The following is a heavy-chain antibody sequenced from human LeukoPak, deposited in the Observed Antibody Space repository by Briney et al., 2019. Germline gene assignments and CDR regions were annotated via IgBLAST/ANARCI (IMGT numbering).Heavy chain of an antibody. CDR1: GVTFSSYA. D-gene: IGHD6-13*01. V-gene: IGHV3-30*04. J-gene: IGHJ4*02. CDR2: ISYDGSNK. Sequence: GGSLRLSCAASGVTFSSYAMHWVRQAPGKGLEWVAVISYDGSNKYYADSVKGRFTISRDNSKNTLYLQMNSLRAEDTAVYYCARGVDYWGQGTLVTVSS. CDR3: ARGVDY.